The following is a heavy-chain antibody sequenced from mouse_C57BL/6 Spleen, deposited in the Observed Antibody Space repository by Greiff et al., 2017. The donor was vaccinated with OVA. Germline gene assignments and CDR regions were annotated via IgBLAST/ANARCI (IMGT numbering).Heavy chain of an antibody. CDR3: AREGGDLLWSPFAY. V-gene: IGHV1-18*01. D-gene: IGHD2-1*01. CDR2: INPNNGGT. CDR1: GYTFTDYN. Sequence: VQLQQSGPELVKPGASVKIPCKASGYTFTDYNMDWVKQSHGKSLEWIGDINPNNGGTIYNQKFKGKATLTVDKSSSTAYMELRSLTSEDTAVYYCAREGGDLLWSPFAYWGQGTLVTVSA. J-gene: IGHJ3*01.